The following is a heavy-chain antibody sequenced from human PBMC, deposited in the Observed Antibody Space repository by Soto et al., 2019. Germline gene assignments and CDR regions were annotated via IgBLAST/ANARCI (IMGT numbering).Heavy chain of an antibody. V-gene: IGHV3-33*01. CDR2: IWYDGSNK. Sequence: QVQLVESGGGVVQPGRSLRLSCAASGFTFSSYGMHWVRQAPGKGLEWVAVIWYDGSNKYYADSVKGRFTISRDNSKNTLYLQMNSLSAEDTAVYYCARATYDFWSFYYYYMDVWGKGTTVTVSS. J-gene: IGHJ6*03. CDR3: ARATYDFWSFYYYYMDV. D-gene: IGHD3-3*01. CDR1: GFTFSSYG.